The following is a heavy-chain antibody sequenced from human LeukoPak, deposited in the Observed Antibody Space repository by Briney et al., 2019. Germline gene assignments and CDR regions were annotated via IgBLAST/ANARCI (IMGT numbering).Heavy chain of an antibody. CDR1: GGTFSSYA. D-gene: IGHD2-2*01. Sequence: SVKVSCKASGGTFSSYAISWVRQAPGQGLEWMGGIIPIFGTANYAQKFQGRVTITADESTSTAYMELSSLRSEDTAVYYCARAIWCSSTSCHYYFDYWGQGTLVTVSS. V-gene: IGHV1-69*01. CDR2: IIPIFGTA. J-gene: IGHJ4*02. CDR3: ARAIWCSSTSCHYYFDY.